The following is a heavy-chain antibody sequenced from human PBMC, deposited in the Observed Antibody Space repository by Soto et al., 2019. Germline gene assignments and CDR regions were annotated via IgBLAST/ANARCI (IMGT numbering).Heavy chain of an antibody. CDR3: ARAVVIYYGMDV. V-gene: IGHV4-31*03. CDR1: GFSISSGGYY. J-gene: IGHJ6*02. Sequence: SETLSLTCPVSGFSISSGGYYWSWIRQHPGKGLEWIGYIYYSGSTYYNPSLKSRVTISVDTSKNQFSLKLSSVTAADTAVYYCARAVVIYYGMDVWGQGTTVTVSS. CDR2: IYYSGST. D-gene: IGHD2-21*01.